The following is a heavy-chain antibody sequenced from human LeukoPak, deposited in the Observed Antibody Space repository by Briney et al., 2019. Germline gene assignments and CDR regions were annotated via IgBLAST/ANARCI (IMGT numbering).Heavy chain of an antibody. V-gene: IGHV3-23*01. J-gene: IGHJ4*02. CDR1: GFTFSSYA. CDR2: ISGSGGST. D-gene: IGHD4-17*01. Sequence: GGSLRLSCAASGFTFSSYAMSWVRQAPGKGLEWVSAISGSGGSTYYADSVKGRFTISRDNSKNTLYLQMNSLRAEDTAVYYCAKASYYGDYSRPFDYWGQGTLVTVSS. CDR3: AKASYYGDYSRPFDY.